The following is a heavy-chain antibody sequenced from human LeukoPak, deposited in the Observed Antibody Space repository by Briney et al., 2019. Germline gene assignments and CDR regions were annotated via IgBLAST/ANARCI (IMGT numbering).Heavy chain of an antibody. CDR2: ISSSGSSM. Sequence: GGSLRLSCAASGFTFSDYYMTWIRQAPGKGLEWVSYISSSGSSMNYADSVKGRFTISRDNAKNSLYLQLNSLRAEDTAVYYCARDQLNFPYWGQGTQVIVSS. CDR1: GFTFSDYY. CDR3: ARDQLNFPY. V-gene: IGHV3-11*01. J-gene: IGHJ4*02. D-gene: IGHD5-24*01.